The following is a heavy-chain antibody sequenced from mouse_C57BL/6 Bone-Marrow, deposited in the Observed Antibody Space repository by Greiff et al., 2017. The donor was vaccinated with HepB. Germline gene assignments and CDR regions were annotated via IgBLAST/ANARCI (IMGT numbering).Heavy chain of an antibody. CDR2: IWSGGST. CDR1: GFSLTSYG. Sequence: VKLQESGPGLVQPSQSLSITCTVSGFSLTSYGVHWVRQSPGKGLEWLGVIWSGGSTDYNAAFISRLSISKDNSKSQVFFKMNSLQADDTAIYYCARITTVPYWGQGTLVTVSA. CDR3: ARITTVPY. J-gene: IGHJ3*01. V-gene: IGHV2-2*01. D-gene: IGHD1-1*01.